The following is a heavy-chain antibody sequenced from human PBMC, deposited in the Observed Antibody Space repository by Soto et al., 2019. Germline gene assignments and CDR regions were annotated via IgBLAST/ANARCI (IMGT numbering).Heavy chain of an antibody. CDR3: ARDYIPYYYYGMDV. Sequence: AXVKVSCKASGYTFTSYAMRWVRQAPGQRLEWMGWINAGNGNTKYSQKFQGRVTITRDTSASTAYMELSSLRSEYTSVYYCARDYIPYYYYGMDVWGQGTTVTVSS. CDR2: INAGNGNT. CDR1: GYTFTSYA. V-gene: IGHV1-3*01. D-gene: IGHD2-21*01. J-gene: IGHJ6*02.